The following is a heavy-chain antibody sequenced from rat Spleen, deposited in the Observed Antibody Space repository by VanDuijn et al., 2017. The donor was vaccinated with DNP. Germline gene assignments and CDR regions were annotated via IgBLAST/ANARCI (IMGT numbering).Heavy chain of an antibody. Sequence: EVQLVESGGGLVQPGRSLKLSCAASGFTFSNYYMAWVRQAPKKGLEWVATISTSGSRTYYPDSVKGRFTISRDNAKSSLYLQMNSLKSEDTATYYCARQDYYSVYFDYWGQGVMVTVSS. J-gene: IGHJ2*01. V-gene: IGHV5-25*01. CDR1: GFTFSNYY. D-gene: IGHD1-1*01. CDR3: ARQDYYSVYFDY. CDR2: ISTSGSRT.